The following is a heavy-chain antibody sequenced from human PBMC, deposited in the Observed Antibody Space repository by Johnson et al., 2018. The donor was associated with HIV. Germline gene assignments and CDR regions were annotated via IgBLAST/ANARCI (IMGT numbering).Heavy chain of an antibody. CDR3: ARGRISMKVVDLRGGGFDI. Sequence: QVQLVESGGGVVRPGGSLRLSCAASGFTFSSYVMHWVRQAPGKVLEWVAVISFDGSTTYYADSVKGRLTISRDNSNNTLYLQMNSLRVEDTAVYLCARGRISMKVVDLRGGGFDIWGQGTKVTVSS. V-gene: IGHV3-30*04. D-gene: IGHD3-22*01. CDR1: GFTFSSYV. J-gene: IGHJ3*02. CDR2: ISFDGSTT.